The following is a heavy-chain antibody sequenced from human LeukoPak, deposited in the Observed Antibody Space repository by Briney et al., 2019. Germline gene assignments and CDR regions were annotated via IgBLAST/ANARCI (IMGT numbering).Heavy chain of an antibody. V-gene: IGHV1-69*13. CDR2: IIPIFGTT. D-gene: IGHD2-2*01. Sequence: ASVKVSCKTSGGTVRRFGISWVRQAPGQGLEGMGGIIPIFGTTSYVQKFQGRVTINADESTSTAYMELSSLRSEDTAVYYCARVVTPKYCSSTSCYWKGWFDPWGQGTLVTVSS. J-gene: IGHJ5*02. CDR1: GGTVRRFG. CDR3: ARVVTPKYCSSTSCYWKGWFDP.